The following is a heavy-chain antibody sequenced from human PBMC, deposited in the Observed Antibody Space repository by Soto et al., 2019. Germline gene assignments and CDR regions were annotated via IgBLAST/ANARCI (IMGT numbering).Heavy chain of an antibody. CDR2: IYYSGST. V-gene: IGHV4-31*03. D-gene: IGHD3-10*01. CDR1: GGSISSGGYY. J-gene: IGHJ1*01. Sequence: QVQLQESGPGLVKPSQTLSLTCTVSGGSISSGGYYWSWIRQHPGKGLEWIGYIYYSGSTYYNPFLKSRVTISVDTSKNPFSLKLSSVTAADTAVYYCARARGGAPNQAFQHWGQGTLVTVSS. CDR3: ARARGGAPNQAFQH.